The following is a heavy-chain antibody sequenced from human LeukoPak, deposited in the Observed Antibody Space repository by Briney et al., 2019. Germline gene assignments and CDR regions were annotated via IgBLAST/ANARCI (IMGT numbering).Heavy chain of an antibody. CDR1: GFTLSNHW. V-gene: IGHV3-7*01. CDR3: ARLSVFLESFLPNYYMDV. J-gene: IGHJ6*03. Sequence: PGGSLRLSCSVSGFTLSNHWMSWVRQAPGKGLEWVANIKFDGSDKYFVDSVKGRFTISRDNPKNSVYLQMNSLRAEDTAVYYCARLSVFLESFLPNYYMDVWGKGTTVIVSS. CDR2: IKFDGSDK. D-gene: IGHD3-3*01.